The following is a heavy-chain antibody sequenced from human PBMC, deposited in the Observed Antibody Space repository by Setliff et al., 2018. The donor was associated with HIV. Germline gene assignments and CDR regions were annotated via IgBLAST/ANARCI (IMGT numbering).Heavy chain of an antibody. CDR1: GGTFSSYA. Sequence: ASVKVSCKASGGTFSSYAISWVRQAPGQGLEWMGGIIPILGIANYAQKFQGRVTITADESTSTAYMELSSLRSEDTAVYYCARGSDSSGYDDYRGQGTLVTVSS. J-gene: IGHJ4*02. CDR2: IIPILGIA. V-gene: IGHV1-69*10. CDR3: ARGSDSSGYDDY. D-gene: IGHD3-22*01.